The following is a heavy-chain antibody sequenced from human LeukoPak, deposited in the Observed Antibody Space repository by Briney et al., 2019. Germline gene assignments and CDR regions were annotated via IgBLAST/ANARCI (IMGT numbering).Heavy chain of an antibody. CDR2: ISGSGGST. J-gene: IGHJ6*03. D-gene: IGHD3-3*02. CDR3: ANRPISPRDYYYYMDV. Sequence: SGGSLRLSCAASGFTFSSYAMSWVRQAPGKGLEWVSAISGSGGSTYYADSVKGRFTISRDNSKNTLYLQMNSLRAEDTAVYYCANRPISPRDYYYYMDVWGKGTTVTVSS. V-gene: IGHV3-23*01. CDR1: GFTFSSYA.